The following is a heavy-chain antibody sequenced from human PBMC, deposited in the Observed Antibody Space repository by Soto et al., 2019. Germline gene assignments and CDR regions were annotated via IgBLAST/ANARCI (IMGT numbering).Heavy chain of an antibody. J-gene: IGHJ5*02. D-gene: IGHD2-2*01. Sequence: QVQLVESGGGLVKPGGSLRLSCAASGFTFSDYYMSWIRQAPGKGLEWVSYISSSGSTIYYADSVKGRFTISRDNAKNSLYLQMNSLRAEDTAVYYCARSELKGYCSSTSCYEGWFDPWGQGTLVTVSS. CDR2: ISSSGSTI. CDR3: ARSELKGYCSSTSCYEGWFDP. V-gene: IGHV3-11*01. CDR1: GFTFSDYY.